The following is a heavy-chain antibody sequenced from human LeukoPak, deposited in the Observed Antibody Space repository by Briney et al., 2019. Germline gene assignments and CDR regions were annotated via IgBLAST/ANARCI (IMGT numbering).Heavy chain of an antibody. V-gene: IGHV3-15*01. D-gene: IGHD3-10*01. Sequence: GGSLRLSCAASGFTFSNAWMSWVRQAPGKGLEWVGRIKSKTDGGTTDYAAPVKGRSTISRDDSKNTLYLQMNSLKTEDTAVYYCTTETLLWFGELGYWGQGTLVTVSS. CDR3: TTETLLWFGELGY. CDR2: IKSKTDGGTT. CDR1: GFTFSNAW. J-gene: IGHJ4*02.